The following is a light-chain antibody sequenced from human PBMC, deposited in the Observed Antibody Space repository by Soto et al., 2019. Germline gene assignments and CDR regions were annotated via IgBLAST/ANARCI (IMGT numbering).Light chain of an antibody. V-gene: IGLV1-40*01. CDR3: QSYDNSLRV. CDR2: ANS. CDR1: SSNIGAGYD. J-gene: IGLJ2*01. Sequence: QSVLTQPPSVSGAPGQRVTISCTGSSSNIGAGYDVHWYQQLPGTAPKLLIYANSNRPSGVPDRFSGSKSGTSASLAITGLQCEDEADYYCQSYDNSLRVFGGGTKVTVL.